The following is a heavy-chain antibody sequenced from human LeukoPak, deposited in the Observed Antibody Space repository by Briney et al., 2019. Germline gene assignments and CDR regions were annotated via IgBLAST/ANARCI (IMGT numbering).Heavy chain of an antibody. D-gene: IGHD5-18*01. CDR3: ATDGQLWSQYGMDV. CDR1: GFTVSSNY. CDR2: IYSGDST. V-gene: IGHV3-53*01. J-gene: IGHJ6*02. Sequence: GGSLRLSCAASGFTVSSNYMSWVRQPPGKGLEWVSMIYSGDSTYYADSVKGRFTISRDSSKNTLYLQMDSLRAEDTAVYYCATDGQLWSQYGMDVWGQGTTVTVSS.